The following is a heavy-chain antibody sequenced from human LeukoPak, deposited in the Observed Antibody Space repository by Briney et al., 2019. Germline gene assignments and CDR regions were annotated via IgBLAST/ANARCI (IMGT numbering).Heavy chain of an antibody. Sequence: GGSLRLSCAASGFTFSSYSMNWVRQAPGKGLEWVSSISSSSSYIYYADSVKGRFTISRDNAKNSLYLQMNSLRAEDTAVYYCAKYDILTGYYLYYYYYMDVWGKGTTVTVSS. V-gene: IGHV3-21*04. CDR3: AKYDILTGYYLYYYYYMDV. CDR2: ISSSSSYI. D-gene: IGHD3-9*01. J-gene: IGHJ6*03. CDR1: GFTFSSYS.